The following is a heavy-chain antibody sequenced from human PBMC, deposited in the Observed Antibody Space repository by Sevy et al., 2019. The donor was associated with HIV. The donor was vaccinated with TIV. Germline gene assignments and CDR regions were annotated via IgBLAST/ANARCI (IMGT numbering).Heavy chain of an antibody. D-gene: IGHD2-15*01. CDR3: ARDEGRCSGGSCYSGVQLWFFSSPVDY. CDR1: GFTFSSYA. J-gene: IGHJ4*02. Sequence: GGSLRLSCAASGFTFSSYAMHWVRQAPGKGLEWVAVISYDGSNKYYADSVKGRFTISRDNSKNTLYRQMNSLRAADTAVYYCARDEGRCSGGSCYSGVQLWFFSSPVDYWGQGTLVTVSS. V-gene: IGHV3-30-3*01. CDR2: ISYDGSNK.